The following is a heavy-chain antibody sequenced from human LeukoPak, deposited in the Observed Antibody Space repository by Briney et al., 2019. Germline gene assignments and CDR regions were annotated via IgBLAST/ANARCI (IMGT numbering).Heavy chain of an antibody. J-gene: IGHJ5*02. D-gene: IGHD2-21*01. CDR1: GGSINSYY. V-gene: IGHV4-59*12. CDR2: IYNSGST. Sequence: PSETLSLTCTVSGGSINSYYWSWIRQSPGKGLEWIGHIYNSGSTNYNPSLKSRVTMSVDTSKNQFSLKLSSVTAADTAVYYCAREALVNAWFDPWGQGTLVTVSS. CDR3: AREALVNAWFDP.